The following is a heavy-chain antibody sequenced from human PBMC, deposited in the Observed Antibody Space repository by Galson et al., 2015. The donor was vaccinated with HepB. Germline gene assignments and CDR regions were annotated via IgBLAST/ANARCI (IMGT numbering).Heavy chain of an antibody. CDR2: ITGSGSSM. CDR3: ASVIGRRESY. D-gene: IGHD1-26*01. CDR1: GFTFSSNA. V-gene: IGHV3-21*03. Sequence: SLRLSCAASGFTFSSNAMMWVRQAQGKGLEWVSSITGSGSSMTYADSVQGRFTVSRDNANNSLFLEMHSLSGDDTGVYYCASVIGRRESYWGQGTLVTVSS. J-gene: IGHJ4*02.